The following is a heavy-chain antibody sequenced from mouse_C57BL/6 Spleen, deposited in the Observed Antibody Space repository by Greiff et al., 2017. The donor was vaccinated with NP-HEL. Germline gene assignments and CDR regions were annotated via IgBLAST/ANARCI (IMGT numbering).Heavy chain of an antibody. J-gene: IGHJ4*01. Sequence: EVQGVESGGDLVKPGGSLKLSCAASGFTFSSYGMSWVRQTPDKRLEWVATISSGGGYTYYPDSVKGRFTISRDNAKNTLYLQMSSLKSKDTAMYYCAKDDDDEVYAKDYWGQGTSVTVSS. CDR1: GFTFSSYG. CDR3: AKDDDDEVYAKDY. CDR2: ISSGGGYT. D-gene: IGHD2-4*01. V-gene: IGHV5-6*01.